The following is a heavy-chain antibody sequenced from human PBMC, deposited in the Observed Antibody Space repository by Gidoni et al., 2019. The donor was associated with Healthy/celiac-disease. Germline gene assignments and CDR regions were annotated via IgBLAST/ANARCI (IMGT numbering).Heavy chain of an antibody. CDR3: ASLVDGGNSGYYYYYGMDV. J-gene: IGHJ6*02. CDR2: IYYSGST. Sequence: QVQLQESCPGLVKPSETLSLTCTVSGGSISSYYWSWIRQPPGKGLEWIGYIYYSGSTNYNPSLKSRVTISVDTSKNQFSLKLSSVTAADTAVYYCASLVDGGNSGYYYYYGMDVWGQGTTVTVSS. D-gene: IGHD2-21*02. V-gene: IGHV4-59*01. CDR1: GGSISSYY.